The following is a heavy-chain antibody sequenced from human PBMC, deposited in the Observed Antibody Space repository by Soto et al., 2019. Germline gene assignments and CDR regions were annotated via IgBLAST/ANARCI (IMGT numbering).Heavy chain of an antibody. V-gene: IGHV1-58*02. CDR2: IVVGSGNP. Sequence: QMQLVQSGPEVKKPGTSVKVSCKASGFTFTSSAMQWVRQARGQRLEWIGWIVVGSGNPNYAQKFQERVTITRDMSTSTAYMELSSLRSEDTAVYYCAATASSGYYRPDHDAFDIWGQGTMVTVSS. J-gene: IGHJ3*02. CDR1: GFTFTSSA. D-gene: IGHD3-22*01. CDR3: AATASSGYYRPDHDAFDI.